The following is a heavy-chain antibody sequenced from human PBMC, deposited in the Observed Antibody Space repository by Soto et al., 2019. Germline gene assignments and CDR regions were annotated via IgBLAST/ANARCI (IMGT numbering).Heavy chain of an antibody. V-gene: IGHV4-59*08. CDR3: ARQGFGELHGLVDV. D-gene: IGHD3-10*01. Sequence: QVQLQESGPRLVKPSETLSLTCTVSGGSLRSYYCSWFRQPPGKGLEWVGYINYSGGTFYNPSLKTXFPXSVDTSNNPYSLMVTSVTATDTAVYYCARQGFGELHGLVDVWGQGTTVTVSS. CDR1: GGSLRSYY. CDR2: INYSGGT. J-gene: IGHJ6*02.